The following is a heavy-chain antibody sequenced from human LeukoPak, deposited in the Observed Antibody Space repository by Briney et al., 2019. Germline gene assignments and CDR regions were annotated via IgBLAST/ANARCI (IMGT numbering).Heavy chain of an antibody. J-gene: IGHJ6*02. Sequence: SQTLSLTCAISGDSVSSNSAAWNWIRQSPSRGLEGLGRTYYRSKWYNDYAVSVKSRITINPDTAKNQFSQQLNYVTPADTAVYYCARGFYDSSGYYYLGYYGMDVWGQGTTVTVSS. V-gene: IGHV6-1*01. CDR3: ARGFYDSSGYYYLGYYGMDV. CDR2: TYYRSKWYN. D-gene: IGHD3-22*01. CDR1: GDSVSSNSAA.